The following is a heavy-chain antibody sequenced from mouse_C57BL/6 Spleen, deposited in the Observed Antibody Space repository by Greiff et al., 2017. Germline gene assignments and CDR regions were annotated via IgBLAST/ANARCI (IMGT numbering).Heavy chain of an antibody. CDR2: INPNNGGT. J-gene: IGHJ2*01. V-gene: IGHV1-18*01. CDR1: GYTFTDYN. Sequence: EVQLQESGPELVKPGASVKIPCKASGYTFTDYNMDWVKQSHGKSLEWIGDINPNNGGTIYNQKFKGKATLTVDKSSSTAYMELRSLTSEDTAVYYCARKEGYDYYYFDYWGQGTTLTVSS. CDR3: ARKEGYDYYYFDY. D-gene: IGHD2-4*01.